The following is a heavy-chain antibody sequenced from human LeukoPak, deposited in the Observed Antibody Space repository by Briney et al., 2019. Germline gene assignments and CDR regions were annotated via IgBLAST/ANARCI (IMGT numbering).Heavy chain of an antibody. CDR2: INSDGSTT. Sequence: PGGSLRLSCAASGFXFSSSWIHWVRQAPGKGPVWVSRINSDGSTTTYADPVKGRFTISRDNAKHTLYLQMNSLRAEDTAVYYCAIARRTMIVVVMDGDYFDYWGQGTLVTVSS. J-gene: IGHJ4*02. CDR3: AIARRTMIVVVMDGDYFDY. D-gene: IGHD3-22*01. CDR1: GFXFSSSW. V-gene: IGHV3-74*01.